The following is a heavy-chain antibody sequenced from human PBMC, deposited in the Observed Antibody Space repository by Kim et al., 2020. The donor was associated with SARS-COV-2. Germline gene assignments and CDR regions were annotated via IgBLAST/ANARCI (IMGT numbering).Heavy chain of an antibody. D-gene: IGHD3-22*01. Sequence: ADSVKGRFTISRDNAKNSLYLQMNSLRAEDTALYYCAKDTITMIVAPVGYWGQGTLVTVSS. J-gene: IGHJ4*02. V-gene: IGHV3-9*01. CDR3: AKDTITMIVAPVGY.